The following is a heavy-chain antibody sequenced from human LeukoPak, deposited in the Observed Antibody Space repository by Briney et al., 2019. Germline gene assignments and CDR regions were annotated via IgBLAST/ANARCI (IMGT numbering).Heavy chain of an antibody. CDR3: ARAVWSGYDPSNGMDV. J-gene: IGHJ6*04. Sequence: GASVKVSCKASGGTFSSYAISWVRQAPGQGLEWMGGIIPIFGTANYAQKFQGRVTITADESTSTAYMELSSLRSEDTAVYYCARAVWSGYDPSNGMDVWGKGTTVTVSS. D-gene: IGHD5-12*01. V-gene: IGHV1-69*13. CDR1: GGTFSSYA. CDR2: IIPIFGTA.